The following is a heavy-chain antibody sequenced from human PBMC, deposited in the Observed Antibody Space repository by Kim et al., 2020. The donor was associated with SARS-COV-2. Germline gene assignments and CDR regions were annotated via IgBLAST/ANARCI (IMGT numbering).Heavy chain of an antibody. Sequence: GGSLRLSCAASGFTFSSYSMNWVRQAPGKGLEWVSYISSSSSTIYYADSVKGRFTISRDNAKNSLYLQMNSLRDEDTAVYYCARDTDMVRGILGGYYYYGMDVWGQGNTVTVSS. CDR2: ISSSSSTI. J-gene: IGHJ6*02. V-gene: IGHV3-48*02. CDR1: GFTFSSYS. CDR3: ARDTDMVRGILGGYYYYGMDV. D-gene: IGHD3-10*01.